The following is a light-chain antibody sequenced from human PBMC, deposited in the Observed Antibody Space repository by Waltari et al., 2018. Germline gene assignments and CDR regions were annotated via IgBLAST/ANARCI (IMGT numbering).Light chain of an antibody. CDR2: DVS. Sequence: QSALTQPASVSVSPGQSITISCTGTSSDAGGYNYVSWYQQDPGKAPKLMVYDVSKRPSGVSNRFSGSKSGNTASLTMSGLQAEDEADYYCSSYTSSSTYVFGTGTKVTVL. CDR1: SSDAGGYNY. V-gene: IGLV2-14*01. J-gene: IGLJ1*01. CDR3: SSYTSSSTYV.